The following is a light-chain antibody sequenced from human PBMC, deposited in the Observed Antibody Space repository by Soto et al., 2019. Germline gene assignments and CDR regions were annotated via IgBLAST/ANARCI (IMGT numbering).Light chain of an antibody. CDR3: QQYNNLPPDT. CDR1: QSVNNN. Sequence: EIILTQSPSSLSASPGERATLSCRASQSVNNNLAWYQHKPGQAPRLLIYGASTMATGIPGRFSGSGSGTEFTITITSIQSTDFAVYFCQQYNNLPPDTFGQGTKLEIK. V-gene: IGKV3-15*01. J-gene: IGKJ2*01. CDR2: GAS.